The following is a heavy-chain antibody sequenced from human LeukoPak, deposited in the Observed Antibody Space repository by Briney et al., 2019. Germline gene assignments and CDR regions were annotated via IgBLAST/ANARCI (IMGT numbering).Heavy chain of an antibody. V-gene: IGHV4-61*01. Sequence: SETLSLTCTVSGGSVSSGSYYWRWIRQPPGKGLEWIGHIYYSGSTNYNPSLKSRVTISVDTSKNQFSLKLSSVTAADTAVYYCAREGPMGDIDYWGQGTLVTVSS. D-gene: IGHD3-16*01. CDR3: AREGPMGDIDY. CDR2: IYYSGST. J-gene: IGHJ4*02. CDR1: GGSVSSGSYY.